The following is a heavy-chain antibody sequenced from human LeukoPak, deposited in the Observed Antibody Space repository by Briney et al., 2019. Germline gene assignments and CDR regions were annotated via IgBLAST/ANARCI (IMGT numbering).Heavy chain of an antibody. D-gene: IGHD4-23*01. CDR1: GFIFNSYA. V-gene: IGHV3-23*01. CDR3: ARSRFGGNYVFDY. Sequence: GGSLRLSCAASGFIFNSYAITWVRQAPGKGPEWVSGISGSGSNTYYADSVKGRFTIPRDNSKNTLYLQMNSLRADDTAVYYCARSRFGGNYVFDYWGQGTLVIVSS. J-gene: IGHJ4*02. CDR2: ISGSGSNT.